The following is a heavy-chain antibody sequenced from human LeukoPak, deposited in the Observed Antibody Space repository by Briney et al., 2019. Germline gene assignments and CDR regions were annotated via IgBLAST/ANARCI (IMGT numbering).Heavy chain of an antibody. CDR1: GFTFSSYW. Sequence: GGSLRLSCAASGFTFSSYWMHWVRQAPGKGLVWVSGINSDGSTTSYADSVKGRFTISRDNAKNTLYLQMNSLRAEDTAVYYCAKDPHPYYDFWSGYSGWFDPWGQGTLVTVSS. CDR2: INSDGSTT. J-gene: IGHJ5*02. V-gene: IGHV3-74*01. D-gene: IGHD3-3*01. CDR3: AKDPHPYYDFWSGYSGWFDP.